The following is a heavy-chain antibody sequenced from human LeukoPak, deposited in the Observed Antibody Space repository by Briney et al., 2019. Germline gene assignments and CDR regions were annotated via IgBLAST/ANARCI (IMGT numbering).Heavy chain of an antibody. CDR2: IKSKTDDGTA. CDR1: GVSFNTAW. Sequence: KPGGCPRLSCAASGVSFNTAWMSWVRATPGGGGEWLGRIKSKTDDGTAEYAAHVKGRFIISRDDSKNMLSLEMRSLRTEDTGVYYCTTRGIAVSGLGYWGRGTLVVVSS. V-gene: IGHV3-15*01. CDR3: TTRGIAVSGLGY. D-gene: IGHD6-19*01. J-gene: IGHJ4*02.